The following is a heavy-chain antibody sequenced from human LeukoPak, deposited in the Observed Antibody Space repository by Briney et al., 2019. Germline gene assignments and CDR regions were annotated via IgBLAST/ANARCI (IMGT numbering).Heavy chain of an antibody. CDR3: ARVLVGSRYYDFWSGYYHFDY. J-gene: IGHJ4*02. CDR2: ISAYNGNT. V-gene: IGHV1-18*01. CDR1: GYTFTSYG. Sequence: ASVTVSCKASGYTFTSYGISWVRQAPGQGLEWMGWISAYNGNTNYAQKLQGRVTMTTDTSTSIAYMELRSLRSDDTAVYYCARVLVGSRYYDFWSGYYHFDYWGQGTLVTVSS. D-gene: IGHD3-3*01.